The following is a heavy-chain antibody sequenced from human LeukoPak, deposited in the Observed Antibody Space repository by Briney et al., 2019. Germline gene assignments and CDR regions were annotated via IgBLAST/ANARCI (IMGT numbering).Heavy chain of an antibody. Sequence: ASVKVSCKASGGTFSRNDISWVRQAPGQGLEWMGGIMPLFGTAKNAQKFQGRVTITADESTSTAYMELSSLRSEDTAVYYCARGRYYYGSGSYYPYDYWGQGTLVTVSS. CDR3: ARGRYYYGSGSYYPYDY. CDR2: IMPLFGTA. J-gene: IGHJ4*02. V-gene: IGHV1-69*13. CDR1: GGTFSRND. D-gene: IGHD3-10*01.